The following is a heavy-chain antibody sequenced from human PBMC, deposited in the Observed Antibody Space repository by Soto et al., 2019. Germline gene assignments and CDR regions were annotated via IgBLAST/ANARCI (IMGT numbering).Heavy chain of an antibody. Sequence: EVQLVESGGGLVKPGGSLRLSCAASGFTFSTYSMHWVRQAPGKGLEWVSSIDPSRVYIFYAASLQGRFTVSRANAQNSFYLQMNSLRAEDTAVYYCARSLVRGAPDSWGQGTLVTVSS. V-gene: IGHV3-21*01. D-gene: IGHD1-26*01. CDR1: GFTFSTYS. J-gene: IGHJ4*02. CDR2: IDPSRVYI. CDR3: ARSLVRGAPDS.